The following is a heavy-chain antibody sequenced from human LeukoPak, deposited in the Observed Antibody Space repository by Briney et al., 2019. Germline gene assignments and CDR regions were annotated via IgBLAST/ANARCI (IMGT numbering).Heavy chain of an antibody. CDR3: ARQAYGSGWF. CDR1: GFTFNNYE. J-gene: IGHJ4*02. D-gene: IGHD6-19*01. Sequence: GGSLRLSCSASGFTFNNYEMSWVRQAPGKGLEWVSYISSSGSISYYSDSVKGRFTISRDNAKNSVSLQMNTLRAEDTGVYYCARQAYGSGWFWGQETLVSVSS. CDR2: ISSSGSIS. V-gene: IGHV3-48*03.